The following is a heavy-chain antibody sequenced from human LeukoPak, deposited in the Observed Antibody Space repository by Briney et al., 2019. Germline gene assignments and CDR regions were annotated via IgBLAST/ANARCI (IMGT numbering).Heavy chain of an antibody. CDR3: ARDELVPQGFDP. J-gene: IGHJ5*02. Sequence: TSQTLSLTCTVSGGSISSVGYYRHWIRQPPGKGLGWIGYIYHSGSTYYNPSLKSRVTISVDRSKNQFSLKLSSVTAADTAVYYCARDELVPQGFDPWGQGTLVTVSS. D-gene: IGHD6-13*01. V-gene: IGHV4-30-2*01. CDR1: GGSISSVGYY. CDR2: IYHSGST.